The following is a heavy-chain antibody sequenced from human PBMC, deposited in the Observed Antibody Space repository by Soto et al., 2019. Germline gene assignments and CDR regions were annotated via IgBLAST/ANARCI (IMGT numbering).Heavy chain of an antibody. D-gene: IGHD3-16*01. CDR3: ARGQEMGDNWFDS. J-gene: IGHJ5*01. CDR1: GGSISYYY. V-gene: IGHV4-4*07. Sequence: SETLSLTCTVSGGSISYYYWSWIRQPAGKGLEWIGRIYTSGSTSYKPSLKSRISMSVDTSKNQFSLKLSSVTAADTAVYYCARGQEMGDNWFDSWGQGTPVTVSS. CDR2: IYTSGST.